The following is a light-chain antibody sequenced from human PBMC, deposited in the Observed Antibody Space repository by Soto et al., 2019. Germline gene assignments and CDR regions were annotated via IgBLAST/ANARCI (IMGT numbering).Light chain of an antibody. CDR1: QSINRD. CDR3: QQYNSWPIT. Sequence: EIVMTQSPATLSVSPGESSTLSCMAIQSINRDLAWYFQKPGQAPRRVIYGASTWGTGVPPRFTGSGSGTEFTLTISGLQSEDFEFYYCQQYNSWPITFGQGTRLEIK. CDR2: GAS. J-gene: IGKJ5*01. V-gene: IGKV3D-15*01.